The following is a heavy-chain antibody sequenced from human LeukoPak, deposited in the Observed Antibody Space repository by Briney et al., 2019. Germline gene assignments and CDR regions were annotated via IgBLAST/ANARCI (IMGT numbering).Heavy chain of an antibody. J-gene: IGHJ5*02. V-gene: IGHV1-18*01. Sequence: ASVTVSCTASGYTFTSYGISWVRQAPGQGLEWMGWISAYDGNTNYAQKLQGRVTMTTDTSTSTAYMELRSLRSDDTAVYYCARGREYSSSWYRGLWFDPWGQGTLVTVSS. CDR3: ARGREYSSSWYRGLWFDP. CDR1: GYTFTSYG. CDR2: ISAYDGNT. D-gene: IGHD6-13*01.